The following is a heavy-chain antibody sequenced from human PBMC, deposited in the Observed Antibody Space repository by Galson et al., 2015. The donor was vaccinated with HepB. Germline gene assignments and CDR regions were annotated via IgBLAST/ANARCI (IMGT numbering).Heavy chain of an antibody. Sequence: SVKVSCKASGYTFTSSYMHWVRQAPGQGLEWMGLINPSSGSTNYAQKFQGRVTTTRDTSTNTVYMELSSLRSEDTAVYYCARDRDGIVATGTGSNWFDPWGQGTLVTVSS. CDR3: ARDRDGIVATGTGSNWFDP. CDR1: GYTFTSSY. CDR2: INPSSGST. J-gene: IGHJ5*02. D-gene: IGHD6-13*01. V-gene: IGHV1-46*03.